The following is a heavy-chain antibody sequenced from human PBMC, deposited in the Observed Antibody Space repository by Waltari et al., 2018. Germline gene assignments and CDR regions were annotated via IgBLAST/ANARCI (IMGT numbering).Heavy chain of an antibody. D-gene: IGHD6-25*01. Sequence: EVQLVESGGGLIQPGGSLRLSCAASGFTVSSHYMSWVRQPPGKGLEWVSVIYSGGSTYYADSVKGRFTISRDNSKNTLYLQMNSLRAEDTAVYYCARDLQEAAGPIGAFDIWGQGTMVTVSS. CDR2: IYSGGST. CDR1: GFTVSSHY. CDR3: ARDLQEAAGPIGAFDI. V-gene: IGHV3-53*01. J-gene: IGHJ3*02.